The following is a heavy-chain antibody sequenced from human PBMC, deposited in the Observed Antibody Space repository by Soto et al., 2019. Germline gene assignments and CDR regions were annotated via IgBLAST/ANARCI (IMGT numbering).Heavy chain of an antibody. CDR1: GFSFSGSS. D-gene: IGHD3-22*01. V-gene: IGHV3-21*01. CDR3: ASSSSWYYFY. J-gene: IGHJ4*02. CDR2: ISSDGSYI. Sequence: GGSLRLSCAACGFSFSGSSMNRVRQAPGKGPEWVSAISSDGSYIKYADSVKGRFTISRDNAKSSLYLQMNSLRVDDTAVYYCASSSSWYYFYWGQGTLVTVSS.